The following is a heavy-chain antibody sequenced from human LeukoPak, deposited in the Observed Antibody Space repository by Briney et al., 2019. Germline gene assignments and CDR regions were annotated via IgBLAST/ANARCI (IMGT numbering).Heavy chain of an antibody. CDR3: ARDLIAADAPPGWFDP. CDR2: IYHSGST. J-gene: IGHJ5*02. Sequence: SGTLSLTCAVSGGSISSSNWWSWVRQPPGKGLEWIGEIYHSGSTNYNPSLKSRVTISVDKSKNQFSLKLSSVTAADTAVYYCARDLIAADAPPGWFDPWGQGTLVTVSS. V-gene: IGHV4-4*02. CDR1: GGSISSSNW. D-gene: IGHD6-13*01.